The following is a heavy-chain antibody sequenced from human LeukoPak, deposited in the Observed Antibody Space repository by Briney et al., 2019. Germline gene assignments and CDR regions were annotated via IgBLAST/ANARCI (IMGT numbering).Heavy chain of an antibody. D-gene: IGHD2-21*02. J-gene: IGHJ4*02. V-gene: IGHV3-7*01. CDR3: ARGDWAPFDY. CDR1: GFTFSDYW. Sequence: PGGSLRLSCVASGFTFSDYWMNWVRQAPGKGLEWVANIDQDGSSKYYLDSVKGRSTISRDNAKNSLYLQINNLRAEDTAVYFCARGDWAPFDYWGQGSLLTVSS. CDR2: IDQDGSSK.